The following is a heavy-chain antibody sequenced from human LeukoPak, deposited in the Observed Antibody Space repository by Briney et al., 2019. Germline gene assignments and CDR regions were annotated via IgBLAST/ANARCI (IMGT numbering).Heavy chain of an antibody. CDR3: ARGPMDFWSGYFIYFDY. D-gene: IGHD3-3*01. CDR2: IYHSGST. CDR1: GGSISSGGYS. V-gene: IGHV4-30-2*01. Sequence: SQTLSLTCAVSGGSISSGGYSWSWIRQPPGKGLEWIGYIYHSGSTYYNPSLKSRVTISVDRSKNQFSLKLSSVTAADTAVYYCARGPMDFWSGYFIYFDYWGQGTLVTVSS. J-gene: IGHJ4*02.